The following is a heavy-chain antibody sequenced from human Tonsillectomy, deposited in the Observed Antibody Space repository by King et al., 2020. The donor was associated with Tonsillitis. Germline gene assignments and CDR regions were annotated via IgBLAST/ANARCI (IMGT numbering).Heavy chain of an antibody. V-gene: IGHV3-11*01. J-gene: IGHJ6*02. CDR1: GFTFSDYY. D-gene: IGHD5-18*01. CDR2: ISSSGSTI. Sequence: QLVQSGGGLVKPGGSLRLSCAASGFTFSDYYMSWIRQAPGKGLEWVSYISSSGSTIYYADSVKGRFTISRDNAKNSLYLQMNSLSAEDTAVYYCAGDLGHSYGPATLSYYYYGMDVWGQGTTVTVSS. CDR3: AGDLGHSYGPATLSYYYYGMDV.